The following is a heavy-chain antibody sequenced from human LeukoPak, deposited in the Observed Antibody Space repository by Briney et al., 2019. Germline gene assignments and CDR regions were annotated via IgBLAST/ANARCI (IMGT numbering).Heavy chain of an antibody. CDR2: ISPYNGNT. CDR3: ARAEIDYYGSGSYSIRFDP. D-gene: IGHD3-10*01. V-gene: IGHV1-18*01. Sequence: ASVKVSCKASGYTFTSYGISRVRQAPGQGLEWMGWISPYNGNTNYAQKLQGRVTMTTDTSTSTAYMELRSLRSDDTAVYYCARAEIDYYGSGSYSIRFDPWGQGTLVTVSS. CDR1: GYTFTSYG. J-gene: IGHJ5*02.